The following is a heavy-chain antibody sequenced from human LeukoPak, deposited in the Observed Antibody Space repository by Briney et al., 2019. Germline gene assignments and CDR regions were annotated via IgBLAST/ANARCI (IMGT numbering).Heavy chain of an antibody. V-gene: IGHV4-30-4*01. CDR1: GGSISSGNFY. J-gene: IGHJ4*02. D-gene: IGHD6-13*01. Sequence: SQTLSLTCTVSGGSISSGNFYWSWIRQPPGKGLEWIGYIFYLGSTYYNLSLKSRVTMSVDTSKNQFSLILRSVTAADTAVYYCARGLSSSSPAAALDYWGQGTLVTVSS. CDR2: IFYLGST. CDR3: ARGLSSSSPAAALDY.